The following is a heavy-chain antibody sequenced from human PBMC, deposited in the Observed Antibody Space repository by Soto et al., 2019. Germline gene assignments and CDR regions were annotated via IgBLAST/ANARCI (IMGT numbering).Heavy chain of an antibody. D-gene: IGHD3-3*01. J-gene: IGHJ6*02. V-gene: IGHV3-30-3*01. Sequence: GGAPRLSCVAPGFTFRTHSIHRGPPGPGKGVEWVTATLYDGGNKYYADSVRGRFTISRDNSKNTLYLQMNSLREEDTAVYYCARDRMTIFGIVIINGMDVWGQGTTVTVSS. CDR3: ARDRMTIFGIVIINGMDV. CDR2: TLYDGGNK. CDR1: GFTFRTHS.